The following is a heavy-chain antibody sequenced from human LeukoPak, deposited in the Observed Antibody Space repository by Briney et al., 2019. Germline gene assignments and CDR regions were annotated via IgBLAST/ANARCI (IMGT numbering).Heavy chain of an antibody. CDR3: ARDRYSGYENFDY. J-gene: IGHJ4*02. CDR1: GFTFTDYF. D-gene: IGHD5-12*01. CDR2: MKHNGGEK. Sequence: GGSLRLSCVASGFTFTDYFMSWVRQAPGKGLEWVASMKHNGGEKYYVDSVKGRFTISRDNAKNSLYLEMSSLRVEDTAVYYCARDRYSGYENFDYWGQGALVTVSS. V-gene: IGHV3-7*01.